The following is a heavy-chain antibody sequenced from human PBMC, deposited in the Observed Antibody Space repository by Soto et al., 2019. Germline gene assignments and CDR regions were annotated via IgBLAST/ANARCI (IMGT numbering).Heavy chain of an antibody. CDR2: LYSHGSA. D-gene: IGHD1-7*01. J-gene: IGHJ4*02. Sequence: QSGGSLRLSCEASGFTVNTNYMSWVRQAPGQGLEWVSSLYSHGSAYYADSVKGRFTISRDNSKNTLFLQMNSLRAEDTAVYYCAREPFAPLRPRTFCFDSWGQGTLVTVSS. CDR1: GFTVNTNY. CDR3: AREPFAPLRPRTFCFDS. V-gene: IGHV3-53*01.